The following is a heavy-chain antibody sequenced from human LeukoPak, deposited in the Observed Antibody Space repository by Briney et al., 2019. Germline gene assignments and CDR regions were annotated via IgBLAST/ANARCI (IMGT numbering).Heavy chain of an antibody. Sequence: PGGSLRLSCAASGFAFSSYEMNWVRQAPGKGLEWVSYISSSGSTIYYADSVKGRFTISRDNAKNSLYLQMNSLRAEDTAVYYCARDSNLTSDYDFWSGYWGYYYYYMDVWGKGTTVTASS. D-gene: IGHD3-3*01. CDR2: ISSSGSTI. CDR1: GFAFSSYE. J-gene: IGHJ6*03. V-gene: IGHV3-48*03. CDR3: ARDSNLTSDYDFWSGYWGYYYYYMDV.